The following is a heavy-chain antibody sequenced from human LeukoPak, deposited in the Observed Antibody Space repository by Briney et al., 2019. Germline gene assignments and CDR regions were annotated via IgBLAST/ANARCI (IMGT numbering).Heavy chain of an antibody. CDR3: TRDRYYDSSGYYRGYYYYYMDV. CDR1: GFTFGDYA. Sequence: PGRSLRLSCTASGFTFGDYAMSWFRQAPGKGLEWVGFIRSKAYGCTTEYAASVKGRFTISRDDSKSIAYLQMNSLKTEDTAVYYCTRDRYYDSSGYYRGYYYYYMDVWGKGTTVTVSS. J-gene: IGHJ6*03. V-gene: IGHV3-49*03. CDR2: IRSKAYGCTT. D-gene: IGHD3-22*01.